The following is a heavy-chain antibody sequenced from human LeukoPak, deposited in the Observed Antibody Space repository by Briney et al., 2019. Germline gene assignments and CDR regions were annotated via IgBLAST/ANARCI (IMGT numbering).Heavy chain of an antibody. CDR1: GFTFSSYA. CDR2: ISSNGGST. J-gene: IGHJ4*02. V-gene: IGHV3-64D*06. D-gene: IGHD3-10*01. CDR3: VRLYYYGLGSYDY. Sequence: PGGSLRLSCSASGFTFSSYAMHWVRQAPGKGLEYVSAISSNGGSTYYADSVKGRFTISRDNSKNTLYLQMSSLRAEDTAVYYCVRLYYYGLGSYDYWGQGTLVTVSS.